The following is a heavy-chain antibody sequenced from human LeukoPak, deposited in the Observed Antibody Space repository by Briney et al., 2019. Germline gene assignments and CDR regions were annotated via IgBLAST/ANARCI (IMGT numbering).Heavy chain of an antibody. J-gene: IGHJ3*01. CDR1: GLTVRDDY. D-gene: IGHD3-3*01. Sequence: GGPLRLSCAASGLTVRDDYMIWIRQAPGKGLEWVSAIYSGGATYSAESVEGRFTVSRDNSKNTVYLQMNSLRAEDTAVYYCARGFDFWSGSSFGAFNVWGQGTMVTVSS. V-gene: IGHV3-53*01. CDR3: ARGFDFWSGSSFGAFNV. CDR2: IYSGGAT.